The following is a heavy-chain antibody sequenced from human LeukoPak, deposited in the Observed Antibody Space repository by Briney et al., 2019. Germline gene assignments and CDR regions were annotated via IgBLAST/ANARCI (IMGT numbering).Heavy chain of an antibody. CDR2: ISSSSGYI. D-gene: IGHD2-21*02. J-gene: IGHJ3*02. V-gene: IGHV3-21*01. CDR3: AREGLAYCGGDCYSLGVIAFDI. CDR1: GFTFSSYS. Sequence: GGSLRLSCAASGFTFSSYSMNWVRQAPGKGLEWVSSISSSSGYIYYADSVKGRFTISRDNAKNSLYLQMNSLRAEDTAVYYCAREGLAYCGGDCYSLGVIAFDIWGQGTMVTVSS.